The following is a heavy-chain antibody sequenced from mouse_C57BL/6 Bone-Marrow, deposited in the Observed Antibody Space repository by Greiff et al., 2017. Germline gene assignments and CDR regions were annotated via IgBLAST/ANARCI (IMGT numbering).Heavy chain of an antibody. Sequence: QVQLQQPGAELVKPGASVKLSCKASGYTFTSYWMHWVKQRPGRGLEWIGRIDPNSGGTKYTEKFKSKATLTVDKPYSTAYMQLSSLTSDDTAVYDCARPDSAGPSPAYWGQGTLVTVSA. D-gene: IGHD3-2*02. CDR3: ARPDSAGPSPAY. CDR2: IDPNSGGT. J-gene: IGHJ3*01. V-gene: IGHV1-72*01. CDR1: GYTFTSYW.